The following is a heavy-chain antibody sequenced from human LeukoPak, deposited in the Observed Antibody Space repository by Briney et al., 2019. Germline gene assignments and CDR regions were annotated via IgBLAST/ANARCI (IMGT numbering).Heavy chain of an antibody. Sequence: SETLSLTCTVSGGSISSTTYYWGWIRRPPGRGLEWIGSIYYSGSTYYNPSLKSRVTISLDTSKNQFSLKLSSVTAADTAVYYCARSPSVRIGHFDYWGQGALVAVSS. CDR3: ARSPSVRIGHFDY. CDR1: GGSISSTTYY. D-gene: IGHD3/OR15-3a*01. J-gene: IGHJ4*02. CDR2: IYYSGST. V-gene: IGHV4-39*07.